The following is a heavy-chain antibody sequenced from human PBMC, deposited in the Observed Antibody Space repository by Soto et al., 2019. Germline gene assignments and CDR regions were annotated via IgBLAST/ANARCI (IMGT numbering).Heavy chain of an antibody. J-gene: IGHJ4*02. CDR2: IYYSGST. D-gene: IGHD6-13*01. CDR3: ARNLGYSSSWPNLDY. CDR1: GGSISSGGYS. Sequence: PSETLSLTCAVSGGSISSGGYSWNWIRQPPGKGLEWIGYIYYSGSTYYNPSLKSRVTISVDTSKNQFSLKLSSVTAADTAVYYCARNLGYSSSWPNLDYWGQGTLVTVSS. V-gene: IGHV4-30-2*01.